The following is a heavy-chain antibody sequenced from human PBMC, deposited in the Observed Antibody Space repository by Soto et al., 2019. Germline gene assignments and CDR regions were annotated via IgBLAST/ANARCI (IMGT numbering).Heavy chain of an antibody. CDR3: ARDTYLYYGSGSYLYYFDS. D-gene: IGHD3-10*01. V-gene: IGHV4-59*01. CDR1: GGSISTYH. Sequence: LSLTCTVSGGSISTYHWTWVRQPPGKGLEWIGYVYYTGSTNYNPSLKSRVTISVDTSNNQISLKLTSVAAADTAVYYCARDTYLYYGSGSYLYYFDSGGQGTLVTVSS. J-gene: IGHJ4*02. CDR2: VYYTGST.